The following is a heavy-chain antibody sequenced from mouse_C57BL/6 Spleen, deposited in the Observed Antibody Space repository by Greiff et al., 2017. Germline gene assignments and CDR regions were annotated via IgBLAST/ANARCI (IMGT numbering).Heavy chain of an antibody. Sequence: VQLQQPGPELVKPGASVKISCKASGYSFTGYYMNWVKQSPEKSLEWIGEINPSTGGTTYNQKFKAKATLTVDKSSSTAYMQLKSLTSEDSAVYYCARSGGYYPFDYWGQGTTLTVSS. CDR1: GYSFTGYY. J-gene: IGHJ2*01. CDR3: ARSGGYYPFDY. CDR2: INPSTGGT. V-gene: IGHV1-42*01. D-gene: IGHD2-3*01.